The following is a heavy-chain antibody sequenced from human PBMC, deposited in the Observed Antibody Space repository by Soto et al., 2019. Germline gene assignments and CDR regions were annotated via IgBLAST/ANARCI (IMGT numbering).Heavy chain of an antibody. Sequence: SETLSLTCTVSGGSISSSSYYWGWIRQPPGKGLEWIGSIYYSGSTYYNPSLKSRVTISVDTSKNQFSLKLSSVTAADTAVYYCARGKQDITMVRAVYPNKYNWFDPWGQGTLVTVSS. CDR2: IYYSGST. CDR3: ARGKQDITMVRAVYPNKYNWFDP. CDR1: GGSISSSSYY. D-gene: IGHD3-10*01. V-gene: IGHV4-39*01. J-gene: IGHJ5*02.